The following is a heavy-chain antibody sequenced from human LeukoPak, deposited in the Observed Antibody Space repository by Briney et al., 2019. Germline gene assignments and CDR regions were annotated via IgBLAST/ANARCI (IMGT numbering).Heavy chain of an antibody. D-gene: IGHD2-15*01. CDR1: GYTFTGYG. V-gene: IGHV1-18*01. J-gene: IGHJ6*03. CDR3: ARRIAYCSGGSCYSAPYYYYYMDV. Sequence: GASVKVSCKASGYTFTGYGISGVRQAPGQGLEWMGWISAYNGNTNYAQKLQGRVTMTTDTSTSTACMELRSLRSEDTAVYYCARRIAYCSGGSCYSAPYYYYYMDVWGKGTTVTVSS. CDR2: ISAYNGNT.